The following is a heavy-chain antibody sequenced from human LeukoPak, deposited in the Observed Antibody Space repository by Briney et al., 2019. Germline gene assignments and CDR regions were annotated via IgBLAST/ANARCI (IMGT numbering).Heavy chain of an antibody. CDR3: ARDGADYDSSGLDY. Sequence: EASVKVSCMASGGTFSSYAISWVRQAPGQGLEWMGGIIPIFGTANYAQKFQGRVTITTDESTSTAYMELSSLRSEDTAVYYCARDGADYDSSGLDYWGQGTLVTVSS. CDR2: IIPIFGTA. V-gene: IGHV1-69*05. CDR1: GGTFSSYA. D-gene: IGHD3-22*01. J-gene: IGHJ4*02.